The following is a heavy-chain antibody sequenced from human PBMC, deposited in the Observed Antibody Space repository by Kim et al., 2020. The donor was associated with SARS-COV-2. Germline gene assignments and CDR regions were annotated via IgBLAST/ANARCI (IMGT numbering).Heavy chain of an antibody. J-gene: IGHJ4*02. V-gene: IGHV3-30-3*01. CDR2: DGTNK. Sequence: DGTNKYYADSVKGRFTISRDNSKNTLYLQMDSLSAEDTALYYCARDEGCDYWGQGTLVTVSS. CDR3: ARDEGCDY.